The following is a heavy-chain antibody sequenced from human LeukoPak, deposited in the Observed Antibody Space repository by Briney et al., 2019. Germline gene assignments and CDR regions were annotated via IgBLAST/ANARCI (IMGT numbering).Heavy chain of an antibody. V-gene: IGHV1-2*02. CDR3: ASGGSSGYWVPRFDY. CDR1: GYTFTGYY. D-gene: IGHD3-22*01. J-gene: IGHJ4*02. Sequence: GASVKVSCKASGYTFTGYYMHWVRQAPGQGLEWMGWINPNSGGTNYAQKFQGRVTMTRDTSISTAYMELSRLRSDDTAVYYCASGGSSGYWVPRFDYWGQGTLVTVSS. CDR2: INPNSGGT.